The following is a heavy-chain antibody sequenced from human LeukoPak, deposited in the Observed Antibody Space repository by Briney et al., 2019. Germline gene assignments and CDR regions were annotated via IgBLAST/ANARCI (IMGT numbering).Heavy chain of an antibody. V-gene: IGHV3-11*04. Sequence: GGSLRLSCAASGFTFSDYYMSWIRQAPGKGLEWVSYISSSGSTIYYADSVRGRFTISRDNAKNSVHLQMSSLRAEDTAVYYCARDYGSGTHYLGFDPWGQGTLVTVSS. J-gene: IGHJ5*02. CDR2: ISSSGSTI. CDR1: GFTFSDYY. CDR3: ARDYGSGTHYLGFDP. D-gene: IGHD3-10*01.